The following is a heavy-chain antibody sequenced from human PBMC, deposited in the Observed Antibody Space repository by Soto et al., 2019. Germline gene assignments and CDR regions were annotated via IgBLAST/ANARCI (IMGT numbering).Heavy chain of an antibody. V-gene: IGHV2-5*01. D-gene: IGHD6-19*01. CDR3: AHGLEGTWYFDL. CDR1: GFSLSTSGVG. J-gene: IGHJ2*01. CDR2: IYWSDNK. Sequence: QITLKESGPTLVKPTQTLTLTCTFSGFSLSTSGVGVGWFRQPPGKALEWLALIYWSDNKRYSPSLRTRITITKDTSKNQVVLTLTNMDPVDTATDYGAHGLEGTWYFDLWGRGTLVTVSS.